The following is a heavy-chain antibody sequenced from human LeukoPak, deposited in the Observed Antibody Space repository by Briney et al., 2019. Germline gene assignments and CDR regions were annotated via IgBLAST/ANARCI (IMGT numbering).Heavy chain of an antibody. CDR3: ARVVGGSPDY. Sequence: SQTLSLTCAISGDSVSSNSAAWNWIRQSPSRGLEWLGRTFYRPKWKNDYAVSVKSRIRINPDTSKNQFSLQLSSVTPEDTAVYYCARVVGGSPDYWGQGTLVTVSS. CDR1: GDSVSSNSAA. CDR2: TFYRPKWKN. J-gene: IGHJ4*02. V-gene: IGHV6-1*01. D-gene: IGHD2-15*01.